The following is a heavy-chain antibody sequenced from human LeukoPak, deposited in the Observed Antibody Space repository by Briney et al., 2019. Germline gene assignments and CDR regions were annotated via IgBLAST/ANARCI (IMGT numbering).Heavy chain of an antibody. CDR1: GYTFTGYY. Sequence: ASVKVSCKASGYTFTGYYMHWVRQAPGQGLEWMGWINPNSGGTNYAQKFQGRVTMTRDTSISTAYMELSRLRSDDTAVYYCARRVVVPAAIYYYYYMDVWGKGTTVTISS. CDR3: ARRVVVPAAIYYYYYMDV. V-gene: IGHV1-2*02. D-gene: IGHD2-2*01. CDR2: INPNSGGT. J-gene: IGHJ6*03.